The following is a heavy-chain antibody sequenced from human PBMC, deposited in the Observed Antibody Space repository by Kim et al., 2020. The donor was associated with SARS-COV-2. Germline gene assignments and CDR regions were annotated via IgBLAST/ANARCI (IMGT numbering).Heavy chain of an antibody. Sequence: GGSLRLSCAASGFTFSSYAMSWVRQAPGKGLEWVSAISGSGGSTYYADSVKCRFTISRDNSTNTLYLQMNSLRAGDTAVYYCAKDQYYDFRSGYSFCYWGHETLVTVSP. CDR1: GFTFSSYA. CDR3: AKDQYYDFRSGYSFCY. CDR2: ISGSGGST. D-gene: IGHD3-3*01. V-gene: IGHV3-23*01. J-gene: IGHJ4*01.